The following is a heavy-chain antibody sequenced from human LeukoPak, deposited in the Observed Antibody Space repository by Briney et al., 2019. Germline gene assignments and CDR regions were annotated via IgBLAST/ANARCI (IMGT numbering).Heavy chain of an antibody. CDR1: GYTFTGYY. V-gene: IGHV1-2*02. J-gene: IGHJ2*01. CDR3: ARGLGGLGYWYFDL. D-gene: IGHD3/OR15-3a*01. CDR2: INPNSGGT. Sequence: ASVKVSCKASGYTFTGYYMHWVRQAPGQGLEWMGWINPNSGGTNYAQKLQGRVTMTTDTSTSTAYMELRSLRSDDTAVYYCARGLGGLGYWYFDLWGRGTLVTVSS.